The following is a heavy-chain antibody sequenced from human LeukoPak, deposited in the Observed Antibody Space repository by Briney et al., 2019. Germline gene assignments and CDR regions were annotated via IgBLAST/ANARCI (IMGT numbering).Heavy chain of an antibody. CDR1: GDSVSSKSAA. CDR2: TYYRSKWYD. CDR3: ARDFFRDDQQLGSFDY. D-gene: IGHD6-13*01. V-gene: IGHV6-1*01. Sequence: PSQTLSLTCAISGDSVSSKSAAWNWIRQSPSRGLQWLGRTYYRSKWYDDYAVSVKSRIIINADTSKNQFSLKLSSVTAADTAVYYCARDFFRDDQQLGSFDYWGQGTLVTVSS. J-gene: IGHJ4*02.